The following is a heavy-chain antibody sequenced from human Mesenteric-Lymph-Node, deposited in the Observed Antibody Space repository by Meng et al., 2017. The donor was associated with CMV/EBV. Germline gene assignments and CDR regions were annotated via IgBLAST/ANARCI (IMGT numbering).Heavy chain of an antibody. D-gene: IGHD3-3*01. J-gene: IGHJ3*02. CDR2: IYHSGST. Sequence: SCPVSGGSISSSDYYWNWIRQHPGKGLEWIGYIYHSGSTYHNPSLKSRATISVDTSKNQLSLKLRSVTAADTAVYYCARDRGVVSDAFDIWGQGTMVTVSS. V-gene: IGHV4-31*02. CDR1: GGSISSSDYY. CDR3: ARDRGVVSDAFDI.